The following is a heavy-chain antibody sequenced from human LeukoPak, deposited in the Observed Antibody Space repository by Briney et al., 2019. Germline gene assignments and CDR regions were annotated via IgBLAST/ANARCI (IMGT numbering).Heavy chain of an antibody. CDR2: INPNSGGT. CDR3: ARIPLSSGWSRFDY. D-gene: IGHD6-19*01. CDR1: GYTFTGYY. V-gene: IGHV1-2*02. J-gene: IGHJ4*02. Sequence: ASVKVSCKASGYTFTGYYMHWVRHAPEQGLEWMGWINPNSGGTNYAQNFQGRVTMTRDTSISTAYMELSRLRSDDTAVYYCARIPLSSGWSRFDYWGQGTLVTVSS.